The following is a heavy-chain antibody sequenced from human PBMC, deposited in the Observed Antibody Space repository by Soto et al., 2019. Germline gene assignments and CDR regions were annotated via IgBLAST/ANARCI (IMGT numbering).Heavy chain of an antibody. Sequence: ASVKVSCKASGYTFTSYAMHWVRQAPGQRLEWMGWISTAHADIGYAQKFQGRVTMTTDTSTSTAFMELRSLRSDDTAVYYCARDMAYIREYWGQGTQVTVSS. CDR1: GYTFTSYA. J-gene: IGHJ4*02. CDR3: ARDMAYIREY. D-gene: IGHD3-10*01. V-gene: IGHV1-3*04. CDR2: ISTAHADI.